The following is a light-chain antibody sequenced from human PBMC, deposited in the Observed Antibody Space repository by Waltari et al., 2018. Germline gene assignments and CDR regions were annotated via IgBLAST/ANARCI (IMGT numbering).Light chain of an antibody. CDR1: GSAVGASDY. CDR3: SSQTLDGLVL. CDR2: DVT. J-gene: IGLJ2*01. Sequence: QSALTQPASVSGSPGQSITISCSGVGSAVGASDYVLWHQHHPGKAPQVIIYDVTNRPSGVSDRFSASKSANTASLTISRLQPEDEADYYCSSQTLDGLVLFGGGTRLTVL. V-gene: IGLV2-14*03.